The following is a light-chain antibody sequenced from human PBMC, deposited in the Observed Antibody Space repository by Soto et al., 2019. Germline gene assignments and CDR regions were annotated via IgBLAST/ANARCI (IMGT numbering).Light chain of an antibody. Sequence: DIQMTQSPSSLSASVGDRVTITCRASQTIRTYLSWYQQRPGKAPEVLIYDASTLQSGVTSRFSGRGAGTEFTLTISSLQPEDFATYFCQQSASGPVTFGQGTRVDMK. CDR1: QTIRTY. CDR2: DAS. CDR3: QQSASGPVT. V-gene: IGKV1-39*01. J-gene: IGKJ5*01.